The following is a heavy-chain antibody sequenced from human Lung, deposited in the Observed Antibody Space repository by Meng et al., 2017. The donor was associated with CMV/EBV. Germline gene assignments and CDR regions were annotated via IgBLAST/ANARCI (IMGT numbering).Heavy chain of an antibody. CDR3: ARDLLLWFGELFPLDY. D-gene: IGHD3-10*01. CDR2: IKQDGSEK. Sequence: GEXXKISCAASGFTFSSYWMSWVRQAPGKGLEWVANIKQDGSEKYYVDSVKGRFTISRDNAKNSLYLQMNSLRAEDTAVYYCARDLLLWFGELFPLDYWGQGTLVTVSS. V-gene: IGHV3-7*01. J-gene: IGHJ4*02. CDR1: GFTFSSYW.